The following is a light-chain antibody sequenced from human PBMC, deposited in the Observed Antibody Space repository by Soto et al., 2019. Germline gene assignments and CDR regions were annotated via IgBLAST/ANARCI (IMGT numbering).Light chain of an antibody. J-gene: IGKJ5*01. Sequence: EIVMTQSPATLLLSTGETATLSCRASQSVRKNLAWYQQKPGQAPRLLIYGTSNRATGIPARFSGSGSGTDFTLTVSRLEPEDFAVYYCQQYGSSPITFGQGTRLEIK. V-gene: IGKV3-20*01. CDR3: QQYGSSPIT. CDR1: QSVRKN. CDR2: GTS.